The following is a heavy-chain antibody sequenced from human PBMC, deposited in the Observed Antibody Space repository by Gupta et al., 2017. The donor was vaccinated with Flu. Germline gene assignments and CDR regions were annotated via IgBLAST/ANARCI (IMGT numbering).Heavy chain of an antibody. Sequence: KGLEWVSYISSSGGTIYFADSVKGRFTISRDNAKNSLYLQMNSLRAEDTAVYYCARDCGGSYNCYYYYYMDVWGKGTTVTVSS. D-gene: IGHD2-15*01. CDR3: ARDCGGSYNCYYYYYMDV. V-gene: IGHV3-48*03. J-gene: IGHJ6*03. CDR2: ISSSGGTI.